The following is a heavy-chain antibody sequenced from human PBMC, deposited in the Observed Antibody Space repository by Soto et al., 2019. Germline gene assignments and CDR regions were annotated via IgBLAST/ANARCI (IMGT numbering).Heavy chain of an antibody. CDR3: ARVALGATGLKTDGRFDY. CDR2: TRNKANSYTT. J-gene: IGHJ4*02. V-gene: IGHV3-72*01. D-gene: IGHD1-26*01. Sequence: WGSLLLSCAASEFTFSDHYMYWVRQAPGKGLDWVGRTRNKANSYTTEYAASVKGRFTISRDDSKNSLYLQMNRLKTEDTAVYYCARVALGATGLKTDGRFDYWGQGTMVTVSS. CDR1: EFTFSDHY.